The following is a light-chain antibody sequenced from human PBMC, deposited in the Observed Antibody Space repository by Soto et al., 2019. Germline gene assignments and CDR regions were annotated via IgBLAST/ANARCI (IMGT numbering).Light chain of an antibody. CDR2: DVS. J-gene: IGLJ2*01. Sequence: QSALTQPRSVYGSPGQSVTISCTGTSNDVGGYNFVSWYQQHPGKVPKLFIYDVSRRPSGVPDRFSGSNSGNTASLTISGLQAEDEADYYCSSYAGSYPLVFGGGTKRTVL. V-gene: IGLV2-11*01. CDR1: SNDVGGYNF. CDR3: SSYAGSYPLV.